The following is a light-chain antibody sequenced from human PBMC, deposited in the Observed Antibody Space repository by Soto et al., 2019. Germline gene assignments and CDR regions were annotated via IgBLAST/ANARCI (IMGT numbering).Light chain of an antibody. V-gene: IGLV1-51*01. J-gene: IGLJ1*01. CDR3: GAWDDSLRLYV. CDR1: SSNIWKYY. CDR2: DSN. Sequence: QPVLTQPRSVSWSPGQTVTISCSGSSSNIWKYYVSWYQQLPGEAPKLLIYDSNKRPSGIPERFSASRSGTSATLGITGLQTGDEADYYCGAWDDSLRLYVFGPGTKVTVL.